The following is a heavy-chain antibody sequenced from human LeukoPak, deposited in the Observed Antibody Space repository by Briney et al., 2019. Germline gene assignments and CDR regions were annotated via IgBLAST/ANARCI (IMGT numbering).Heavy chain of an antibody. CDR2: INHSGST. J-gene: IGHJ6*03. Sequence: SETLSLTCAVYGGSFSGYYWSWIRQPPGKGLEWIGEINHSGSTNYNPSLKSRVTISVDTSKNQFSLKLSSVTAADTAVYYCVRYRCSSTSCYGYYYYMDVWGKGTTVTVSS. D-gene: IGHD2-2*01. V-gene: IGHV4-34*01. CDR3: VRYRCSSTSCYGYYYYMDV. CDR1: GGSFSGYY.